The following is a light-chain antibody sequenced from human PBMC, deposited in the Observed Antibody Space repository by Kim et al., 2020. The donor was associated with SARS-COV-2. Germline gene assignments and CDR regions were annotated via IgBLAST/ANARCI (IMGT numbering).Light chain of an antibody. J-gene: IGKJ5*01. CDR1: QNIRNS. Sequence: DIQMTQSPSSLSASVGDRVTITCRASQNIRNSLAWFQQKPGKAPKSLIYGASTLQSGVPSRFSGGGSGTDFTLTISSLQPEDFGIYFCCHDSGYPITFGQGTRLEIK. CDR2: GAS. V-gene: IGKV1-16*01. CDR3: CHDSGYPIT.